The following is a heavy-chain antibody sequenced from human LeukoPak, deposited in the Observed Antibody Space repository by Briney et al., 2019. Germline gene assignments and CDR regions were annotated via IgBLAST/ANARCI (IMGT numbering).Heavy chain of an antibody. J-gene: IGHJ4*02. Sequence: SETLSLTCTVSGGPISSGDYLWSWIRQPPGKGLEWIGYIYYSVSTYYNPSLKSRVTISVDTSKNQFSLKLTSVTAADTAVYYCARGYSGWYLSDYWGQGTLVTVSS. CDR1: GGPISSGDYL. CDR2: IYYSVST. D-gene: IGHD6-19*01. V-gene: IGHV4-30-4*01. CDR3: ARGYSGWYLSDY.